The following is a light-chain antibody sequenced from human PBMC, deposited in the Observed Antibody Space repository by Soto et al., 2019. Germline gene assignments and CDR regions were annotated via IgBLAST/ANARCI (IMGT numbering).Light chain of an antibody. CDR2: EVS. CDR3: ISYTSSSTSYV. CDR1: SSDVGGYNY. J-gene: IGLJ1*01. V-gene: IGLV2-14*01. Sequence: QSVLTQPASVSGSPGQSITISCTGTSSDVGGYNYVARYQQHPGKVPRLMIYEVSNRPSGVSNRFSGSKSGSTASLTISGLQAEDEADYYCISYTSSSTSYVFGTGTKVTVL.